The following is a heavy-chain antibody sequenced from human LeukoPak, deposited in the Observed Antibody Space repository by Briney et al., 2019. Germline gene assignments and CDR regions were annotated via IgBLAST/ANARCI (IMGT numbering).Heavy chain of an antibody. CDR2: INHNSGDT. Sequence: ASVKVSCKASGYTFTGYFMHWVRQAPGQGLEWMGWINHNSGDTNYAQNFQGRVTMIRDTSISTAYMELSRLRSDDTAVYYCARFIDSWNYDYWGQGTLVTVSS. V-gene: IGHV1-2*02. CDR1: GYTFTGYF. J-gene: IGHJ4*02. CDR3: ARFIDSWNYDY. D-gene: IGHD1-7*01.